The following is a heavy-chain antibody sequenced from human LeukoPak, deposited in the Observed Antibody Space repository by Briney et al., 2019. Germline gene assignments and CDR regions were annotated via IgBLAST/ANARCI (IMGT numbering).Heavy chain of an antibody. CDR1: GSIFTSYW. V-gene: IGHV5-51*01. Sequence: GASLQISCKGSGSIFTSYWIGWVRQMPGKGLEWMGIIYPGDSDTRYSPSFQGQVTISADKSISTAYLQWSSLKASDTAMYYCATTSRTTPPRYYYYMDVWGKGTTVTGSS. CDR2: IYPGDSDT. D-gene: IGHD4-17*01. J-gene: IGHJ6*03. CDR3: ATTSRTTPPRYYYYMDV.